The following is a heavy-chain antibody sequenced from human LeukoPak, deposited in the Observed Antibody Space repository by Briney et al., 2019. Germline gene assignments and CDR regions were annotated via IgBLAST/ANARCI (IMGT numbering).Heavy chain of an antibody. CDR1: GFTFSNYA. CDR2: IGVSAYLT. CDR3: AKGGGYEAQYYYYYLDV. V-gene: IGHV3-23*01. Sequence: GGSLRLSCAASGFTFSNYAMNWVRQAPGKGLEWVSVIGVSAYLTYYADSVKGRFTISRDNSKNTLYLQMKSLRAEDTAVYYCAKGGGYEAQYYYYYLDVWGKGTTVTISS. D-gene: IGHD5-12*01. J-gene: IGHJ6*03.